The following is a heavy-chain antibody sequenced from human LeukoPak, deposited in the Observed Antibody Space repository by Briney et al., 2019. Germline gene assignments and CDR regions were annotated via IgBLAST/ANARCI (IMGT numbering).Heavy chain of an antibody. CDR3: ARGGAYYYDSSGYYRFFDH. V-gene: IGHV4-31*03. J-gene: IGHJ4*02. D-gene: IGHD3-22*01. CDR1: GGSISIGGYY. Sequence: SETLSLTCTVSGGSISIGGYYWSWIRQIPGKGLEWIGYIYYTGSTIYNPSLKSRVTISVDTSENQFSLKLSSVTAADTAVYYCARGGAYYYDSSGYYRFFDHWGQGTLVTVSS. CDR2: IYYTGST.